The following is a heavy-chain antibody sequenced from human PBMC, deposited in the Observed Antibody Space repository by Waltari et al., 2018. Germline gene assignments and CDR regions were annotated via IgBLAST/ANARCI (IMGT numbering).Heavy chain of an antibody. CDR3: ARATGCSGGSCYSDY. CDR1: GFTFSSYA. D-gene: IGHD2-15*01. CDR2: ISYDGSNK. V-gene: IGHV3-30-3*01. J-gene: IGHJ4*02. Sequence: QVQLVESGGGVVQPGRSLRLSCAASGFTFSSYAMHWVRQAPGKGLEWVAVISYDGSNKYYADSVKGRFTISRDNAKNSLYLQMNSLRAEDTAVYYCARATGCSGGSCYSDYWGQGTLVTVSS.